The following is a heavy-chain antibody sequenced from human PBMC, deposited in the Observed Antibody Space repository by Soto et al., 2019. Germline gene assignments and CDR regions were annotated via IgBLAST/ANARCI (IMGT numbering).Heavy chain of an antibody. CDR2: IIPIFGTA. CDR1: GGTFSSYA. V-gene: IGHV1-69*13. Sequence: SVKVSCKASGGTFSSYAISWVRQAPGQGLEWMGGIIPIFGTANYAQKFQGRVTITADESTSTAYMELSSLRSEDTAVYYCARWFRNYYGSGKSDYYYYYGMDVWGQGTTVTVSS. CDR3: ARWFRNYYGSGKSDYYYYYGMDV. D-gene: IGHD3-10*01. J-gene: IGHJ6*02.